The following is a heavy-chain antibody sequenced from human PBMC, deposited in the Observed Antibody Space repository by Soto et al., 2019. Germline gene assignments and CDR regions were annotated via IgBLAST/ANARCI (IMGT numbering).Heavy chain of an antibody. J-gene: IGHJ5*02. V-gene: IGHV4-30-2*01. Sequence: QLKLQESGTGLVKPSQTLSLTCAVSGGSISSGGYSWSWLRQPPGKGLEWIGYIYHSGSTYYNPSPKSRVTISVDRSKNLFSLKLVSVTAADRAVYYCARVPSPWGQGALVAVSS. CDR3: ARVPSP. CDR1: GGSISSGGYS. CDR2: IYHSGST.